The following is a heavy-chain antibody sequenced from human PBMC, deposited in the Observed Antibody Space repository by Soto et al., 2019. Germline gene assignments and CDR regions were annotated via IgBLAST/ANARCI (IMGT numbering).Heavy chain of an antibody. V-gene: IGHV3-11*06. CDR1: GFTFSDYY. CDR2: ISSSSSYT. J-gene: IGHJ5*02. CDR3: ARDGDTAVAGTYA. Sequence: PGGSLRLSCAASGFTFSDYYMSWIRQAPGKGLEWVSYISSSSSYTDYADSVKGRFTISRDNAKNSLYLQMNSLRAEDTAVYYCARDGDTAVAGTYAWGQGTLVTVSS. D-gene: IGHD6-19*01.